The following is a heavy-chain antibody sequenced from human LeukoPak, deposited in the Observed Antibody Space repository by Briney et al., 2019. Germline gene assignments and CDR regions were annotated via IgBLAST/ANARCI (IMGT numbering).Heavy chain of an antibody. D-gene: IGHD6-19*01. CDR1: GGSISTYY. J-gene: IGHJ4*02. CDR3: ARSERYSSGWYFYFDY. CDR2: IYYSGST. Sequence: SETLSLTCTVYGGSISTYYWSWIRQPPGKGLEWIGYIYYSGSTNYNPSLKSRVTISIDTSKNQFSLNLSSVTAADTAVYYCARSERYSSGWYFYFDYWGQGTLVTVSS. V-gene: IGHV4-59*01.